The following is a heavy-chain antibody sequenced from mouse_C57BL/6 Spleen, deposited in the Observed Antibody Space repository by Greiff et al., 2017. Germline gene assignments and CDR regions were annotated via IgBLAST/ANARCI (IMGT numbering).Heavy chain of an antibody. D-gene: IGHD2-1*01. Sequence: QVQLQQPGAELVKPGASVKMSCKASGYTFTSYWITWVKQRPGQGLVWIGDIYPGSGSTNYNEKFKSKATLTVDTSSSTAYMQLSSLTSEDSAVYYCANSYGNDAMDYWGQGTSVTVSS. CDR3: ANSYGNDAMDY. CDR2: IYPGSGST. J-gene: IGHJ4*01. V-gene: IGHV1-55*01. CDR1: GYTFTSYW.